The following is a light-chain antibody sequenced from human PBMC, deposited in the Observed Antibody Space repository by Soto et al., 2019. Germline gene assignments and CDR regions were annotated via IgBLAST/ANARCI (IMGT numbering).Light chain of an antibody. CDR2: EGS. V-gene: IGLV2-23*01. CDR3: CSYAGSSTWV. CDR1: SSDVGSYNH. Sequence: QSALTQPASVSGSPGQSITIFCTGTSSDVGSYNHVSWYQQYPGKAPKLMIYEGSKRPSGVSNRFSGSKSGNTASLTISGLQAEDEADYYCCSYAGSSTWVFGGGTKLTVL. J-gene: IGLJ3*02.